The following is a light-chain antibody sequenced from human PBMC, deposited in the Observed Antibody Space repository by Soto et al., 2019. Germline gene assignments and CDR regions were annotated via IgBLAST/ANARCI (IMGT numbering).Light chain of an antibody. V-gene: IGLV2-14*01. CDR3: SSSTINNTVL. CDR2: EVS. Sequence: QSALTQPASMSGPPGQSITISCTGTSSDVGGYNYVSWYQRHPGKAPKLMIYEVSNRPSGVSNRFSGSKSGNTASLTISGLQAEDEADYYCSSSTINNTVLFGGGTKVTVL. J-gene: IGLJ2*01. CDR1: SSDVGGYNY.